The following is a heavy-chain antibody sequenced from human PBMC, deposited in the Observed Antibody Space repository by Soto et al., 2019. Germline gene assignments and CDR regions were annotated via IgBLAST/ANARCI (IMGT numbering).Heavy chain of an antibody. CDR1: GGSISSYY. J-gene: IGHJ5*02. D-gene: IGHD3-10*01. CDR2: IYYSGST. V-gene: IGHV4-59*01. Sequence: SETLSLTCTVSGGSISSYYWSWIRQPPGKGLEWIGYIYYSGSTNYNPSLKSRVAISVDTSKNQFSLKLSSVTAADTAVYYCARYGSGSYPWFDPWGQGTLVTVSS. CDR3: ARYGSGSYPWFDP.